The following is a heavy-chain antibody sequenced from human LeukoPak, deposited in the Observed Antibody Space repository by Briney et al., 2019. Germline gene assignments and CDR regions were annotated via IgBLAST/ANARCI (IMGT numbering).Heavy chain of an antibody. V-gene: IGHV3-43*02. CDR2: ISGDGGST. Sequence: GGSLRLSCAASGFSFDDYAMLWVRQGPGKGLEWVSLISGDGGSTYYGDSVKGRFTISRDNSKSSLYLEMNSLRIEDTGLYYCAKDKGDGEYVDYWGQGTLVTVSS. D-gene: IGHD5-24*01. J-gene: IGHJ4*02. CDR3: AKDKGDGEYVDY. CDR1: GFSFDDYA.